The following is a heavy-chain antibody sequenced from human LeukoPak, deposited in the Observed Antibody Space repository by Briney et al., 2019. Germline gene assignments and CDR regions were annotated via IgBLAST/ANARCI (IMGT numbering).Heavy chain of an antibody. CDR1: GFIFSTFG. CDR3: AKDQGRDGYNLPFDY. CDR2: IRYDGSNK. V-gene: IGHV3-30*02. Sequence: PGGSLRLSCAASGFIFSTFGMHWVRQAPGKGLEWVAFIRYDGSNKYYADSVKGRFTISRDNSKNTLYLQMNSLRAEDTAVYYCAKDQGRDGYNLPFDYWGQGTLVTVSS. J-gene: IGHJ4*02. D-gene: IGHD5-24*01.